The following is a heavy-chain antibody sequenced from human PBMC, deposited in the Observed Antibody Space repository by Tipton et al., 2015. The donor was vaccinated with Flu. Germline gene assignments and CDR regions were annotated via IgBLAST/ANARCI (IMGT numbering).Heavy chain of an antibody. D-gene: IGHD2-21*01. CDR1: GGSISSYY. CDR2: IHYAGGI. CDR3: AASPWGLHGDSYFEL. J-gene: IGHJ4*02. Sequence: TLSLTCTVSGGSISSYYWSWIRQSPGKGLEWIAYIHYAGGINYNPSLKSRATISVDTPRNQFSLKLSAVTAADTAVYYCAASPWGLHGDSYFELWGRGALVTVSS. V-gene: IGHV4-59*03.